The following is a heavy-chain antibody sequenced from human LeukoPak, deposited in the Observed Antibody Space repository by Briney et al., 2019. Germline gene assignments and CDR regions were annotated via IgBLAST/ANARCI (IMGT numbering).Heavy chain of an antibody. CDR1: GFTFSDYY. Sequence: GGSLRLSYAASGFTFSDYYMSWIRQAPGKGLEWVSYISSSGSTIYYADSVKGRFTISRDNAKNSLYLQMNSLRAEDTAVYYCARDLHYYDSLMSGYDYWGQGTLVTVSS. V-gene: IGHV3-11*01. D-gene: IGHD3-22*01. J-gene: IGHJ4*02. CDR2: ISSSGSTI. CDR3: ARDLHYYDSLMSGYDY.